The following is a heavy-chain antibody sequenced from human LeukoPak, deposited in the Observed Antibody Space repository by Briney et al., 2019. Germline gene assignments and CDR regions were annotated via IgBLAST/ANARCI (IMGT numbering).Heavy chain of an antibody. Sequence: SETLSLTCTVSGDSINSGGYYWSWIRQHPGKGLEWIGYIYFSGSAYYNPSLKSRVSISVDTSKNQFSLKLSSVTAADTAVYYCARLGGYVYNLSYWGQGTLVTVSS. CDR1: GDSINSGGYY. CDR3: ARLGGYVYNLSY. CDR2: IYFSGSA. J-gene: IGHJ4*02. V-gene: IGHV4-31*03. D-gene: IGHD1-14*01.